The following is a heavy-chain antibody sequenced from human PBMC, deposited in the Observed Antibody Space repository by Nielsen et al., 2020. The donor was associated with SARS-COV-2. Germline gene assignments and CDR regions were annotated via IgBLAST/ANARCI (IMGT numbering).Heavy chain of an antibody. CDR3: ARVRITMVRGDDY. V-gene: IGHV3-30*03. CDR2: ISYDGSNK. D-gene: IGHD3-10*01. Sequence: GGSLRLSCAASGFTFSSYGMHWVRQAPGKGLEWVAVISYDGSNKYYADSVKGRFTISRDNSKNTLYLQMNSLRAEDTAVYYCARVRITMVRGDDYWGQGTLVTVSS. CDR1: GFTFSSYG. J-gene: IGHJ4*02.